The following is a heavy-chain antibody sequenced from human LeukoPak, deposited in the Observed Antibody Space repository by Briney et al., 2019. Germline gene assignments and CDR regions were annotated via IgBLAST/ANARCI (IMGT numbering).Heavy chain of an antibody. Sequence: PGGSLRLSCAASGFTFSSTTMSWVRQTPGKGLEWVSTICSSGGIIYYADSVKGRFTISRDNSKSTLSLQMNTLRAEDTAVYYCAKGRGGDRSSSMDVWGQGTTVTVSS. CDR2: ICSSGGII. CDR1: GFTFSSTT. CDR3: AKGRGGDRSSSMDV. D-gene: IGHD2-21*01. V-gene: IGHV3-23*01. J-gene: IGHJ6*02.